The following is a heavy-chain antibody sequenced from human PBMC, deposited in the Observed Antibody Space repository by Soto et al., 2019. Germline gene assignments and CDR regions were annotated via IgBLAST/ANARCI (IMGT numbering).Heavy chain of an antibody. J-gene: IGHJ4*02. CDR3: VQDPGSVIKDKFDS. CDR2: ISANGDST. D-gene: IGHD3-10*01. V-gene: IGHV3-64D*08. CDR1: GFLFSKFF. Sequence: EVQLVESGGGLVQPGGSLRLSCSVSGFLFSKFFMHWVRQSPGKGLGSVSAISANGDSTYYADSVRGRFTISRDNSKNPLYLQMNDLRPEDTAIYYCVQDPGSVIKDKFDSWGQGTPVTVSS.